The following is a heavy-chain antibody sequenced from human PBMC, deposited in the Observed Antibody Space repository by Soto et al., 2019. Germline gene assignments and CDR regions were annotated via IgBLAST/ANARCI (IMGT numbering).Heavy chain of an antibody. CDR2: MSYEETNK. J-gene: IGHJ1*01. CDR1: GFTFRSFG. CDR3: VKEPYSSERADH. D-gene: IGHD5-18*01. V-gene: IGHV3-30*02. Sequence: GSLRLSCATSGFTFRSFGMHWVRQAPGKGREWVAFMSYEETNKFYRESVRGRFIISRDISGGASDLKMNNFRGEDTALSCCVKEPYSSERADHWGQGALVTVS.